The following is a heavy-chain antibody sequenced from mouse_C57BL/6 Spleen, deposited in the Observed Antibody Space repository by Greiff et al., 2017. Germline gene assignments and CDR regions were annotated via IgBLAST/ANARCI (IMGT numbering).Heavy chain of an antibody. J-gene: IGHJ3*01. V-gene: IGHV5-15*01. D-gene: IGHD2-4*01. CDR3: ARRSDYEGWFAD. CDR2: ISNLAYSI. Sequence: EVQVVESGGGLVQPGGSLKLSCAASGFTFSDYGMAWVRQAPRKGPEWVAFISNLAYSIYYADTVTGRFTISRENAKNTLYLEMSSLRSEDTAMYYCARRSDYEGWFADWGQGTLVTVSA. CDR1: GFTFSDYG.